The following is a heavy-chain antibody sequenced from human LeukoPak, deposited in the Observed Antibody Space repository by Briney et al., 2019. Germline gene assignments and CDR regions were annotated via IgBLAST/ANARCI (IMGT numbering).Heavy chain of an antibody. CDR3: ARDSTVGWPGHWWFDP. V-gene: IGHV1-46*01. CDR2: INPSGGST. CDR1: GYTFTGYY. Sequence: GASVKVSCKASGYTFTGYYMHWVRQAPGQGLEWMGIINPSGGSTSYAQKFQGRVTMTRDMSTSTVYMELSSLRSEDTAVYYCARDSTVGWPGHWWFDPWGQGTLVTVSS. J-gene: IGHJ5*02. D-gene: IGHD4-23*01.